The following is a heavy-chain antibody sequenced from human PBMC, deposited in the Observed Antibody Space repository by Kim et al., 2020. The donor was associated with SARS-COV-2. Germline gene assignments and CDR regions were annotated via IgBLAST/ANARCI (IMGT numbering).Heavy chain of an antibody. CDR1: GYTFTSYG. D-gene: IGHD3-10*01. J-gene: IGHJ6*03. CDR3: ARAPTVRGVIRFLYMDV. V-gene: IGHV1-18*01. Sequence: ASVKVSCKASGYTFTSYGISWVRQAPGQGLEWMGWISAYNGNTNYAQKLQGRVTMTTDTSTSTAYMELRSLRSDDTAVYYCARAPTVRGVIRFLYMDVWGKGTTVTVSS. CDR2: ISAYNGNT.